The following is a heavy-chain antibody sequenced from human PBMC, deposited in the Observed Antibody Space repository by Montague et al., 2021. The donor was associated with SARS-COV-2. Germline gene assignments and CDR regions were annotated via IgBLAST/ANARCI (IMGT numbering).Heavy chain of an antibody. Sequence: SETLSLTCTVSGGSISSYYWSWIRQPPGKGLEWIVYIYYSGSTNYNPSLKSRVTISVDTSKNQFSLKLSSVTAADTAVYYCARENNWNLNGWFDPWGQGTLVTVSS. CDR3: ARENNWNLNGWFDP. CDR1: GGSISSYY. V-gene: IGHV4-59*01. D-gene: IGHD1-20*01. CDR2: IYYSGST. J-gene: IGHJ5*02.